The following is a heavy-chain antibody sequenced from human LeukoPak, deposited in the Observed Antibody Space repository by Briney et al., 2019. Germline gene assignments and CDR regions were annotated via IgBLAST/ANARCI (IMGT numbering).Heavy chain of an antibody. V-gene: IGHV4-38-2*01. J-gene: IGHJ6*02. D-gene: IGHD6-13*01. CDR1: GFTFSSYA. CDR2: YVDGTT. Sequence: GSLRLSCAASGFTFSSYAMSWVRQAPGKGLEWIGSYVDGTTHYRPSFSSRVTISIDTSGNQFSLRLTSVTAADTAVFYCARLFTSSWEYFSGMGVWGQGTTITVSS. CDR3: ARLFTSSWEYFSGMGV.